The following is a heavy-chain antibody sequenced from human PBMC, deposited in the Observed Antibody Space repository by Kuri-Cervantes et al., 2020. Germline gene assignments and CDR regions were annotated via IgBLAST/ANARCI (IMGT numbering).Heavy chain of an antibody. CDR2: IWSDESYK. D-gene: IGHD3-3*01. J-gene: IGHJ6*02. CDR3: ARDYYDFWSGYHYYYYGMDV. CDR1: GFTFRNHA. Sequence: GESLKISCAASGFTFRNHAMHWVRQAPGKGLEWVAVIWSDESYKFYTDSVQGRFTISRDNSKYTLYLQMNSLRAEDTAVYYCARDYYDFWSGYHYYYYGMDVWGQGTTVTVSS. V-gene: IGHV3-33*01.